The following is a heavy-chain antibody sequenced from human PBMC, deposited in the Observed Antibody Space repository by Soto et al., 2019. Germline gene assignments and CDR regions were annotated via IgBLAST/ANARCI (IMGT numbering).Heavy chain of an antibody. CDR1: GFSFTNVW. J-gene: IGHJ4*02. V-gene: IGHV3-15*01. D-gene: IGHD4-17*01. Sequence: GGSLRLSCAASGFSFTNVWMSWVRQAPGKGLEWVGRIKRKTDGGTTDYPAPVKGRFTISRDDSKTTLFLQMERLKTEDTAVYYCSFQESTTVTTFEFWGQGTLVNVSS. CDR3: SFQESTTVTTFEF. CDR2: IKRKTDGGTT.